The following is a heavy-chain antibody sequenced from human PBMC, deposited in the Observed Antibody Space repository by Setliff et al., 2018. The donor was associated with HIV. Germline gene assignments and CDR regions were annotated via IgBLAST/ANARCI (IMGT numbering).Heavy chain of an antibody. J-gene: IGHJ4*02. CDR3: ARDPKRGEQYYFDH. V-gene: IGHV4-34*01. D-gene: IGHD2-21*01. CDR2: INHSGST. CDR1: GGSFSGYY. Sequence: SETLSLTCAVYGGSFSGYYWSWIRQPPGKGLEWIGEINHSGSTNYNPSLKSRVTISVDTSKNQFSLKLSSVTAADTAVYYCARDPKRGEQYYFDHWGQGTLVTVSS.